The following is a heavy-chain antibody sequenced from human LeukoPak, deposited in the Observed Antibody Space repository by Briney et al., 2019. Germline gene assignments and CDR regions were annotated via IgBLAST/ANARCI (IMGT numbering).Heavy chain of an antibody. D-gene: IGHD4-17*01. Sequence: PGGSLRLSCAASGFTFSSYWMSWVRQAPGKGLEWVANIKQDGSEKYYVDSVKGRFTISRDNAKNSLYLQMNSLRAEDTAVYYCARVTTVTTWRYYYYYMDVWGKGTTVTISS. V-gene: IGHV3-7*01. CDR3: ARVTTVTTWRYYYYYMDV. J-gene: IGHJ6*03. CDR1: GFTFSSYW. CDR2: IKQDGSEK.